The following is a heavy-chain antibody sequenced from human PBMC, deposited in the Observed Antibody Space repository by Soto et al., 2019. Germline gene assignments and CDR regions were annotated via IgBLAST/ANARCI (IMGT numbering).Heavy chain of an antibody. V-gene: IGHV5-51*01. CDR2: IYPGDSDT. Sequence: PVESLKISCKRSGYSVTSYWICSVRQMPGKGLEWMGIIYPGDSDTRYSPSFQGQVTISAVKSISTAYLQWSSLKASDTAMYYCARGVTGTTFYWFEPWGQGTLVTVSS. CDR1: GYSVTSYW. J-gene: IGHJ5*02. CDR3: ARGVTGTTFYWFEP. D-gene: IGHD1-7*01.